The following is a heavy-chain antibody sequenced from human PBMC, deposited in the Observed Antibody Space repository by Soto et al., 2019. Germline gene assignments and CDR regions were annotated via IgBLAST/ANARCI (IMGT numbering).Heavy chain of an antibody. CDR1: GYTFTTYS. CDR2: ISGNDDNT. CDR3: ARQKGINNYYGMDV. J-gene: IGHJ6*02. Sequence: ASVKVSCKASGYTFTTYSLSWVRQAPGQGLEWMGWISGNDDNTNYAQKLQGRVTMTTDTSASTAYMEVRSLRSDDTAVYFCARQKGINNYYGMDVWGQGTTVTVSS. V-gene: IGHV1-18*01. D-gene: IGHD3-10*01.